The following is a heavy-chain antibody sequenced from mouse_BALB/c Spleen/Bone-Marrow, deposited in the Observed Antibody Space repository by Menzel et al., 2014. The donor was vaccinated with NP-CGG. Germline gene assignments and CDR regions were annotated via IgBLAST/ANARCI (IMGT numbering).Heavy chain of an antibody. CDR3: ARSNGYHFIY. CDR2: ISYSGNA. CDR1: GDSITSSY. V-gene: IGHV3-8*02. Sequence: VQLKESGPSLVKPSQTLSLTCSVTGDSITSSYWNWIRKFPGNKLEYMGYISYSGNAYYNPSLKSRISLTRDTSKNQYSLHVDSVTADDATTYFCARSNGYHFIYWGLGTPLTVSP. D-gene: IGHD1-2*01. J-gene: IGHJ2*01.